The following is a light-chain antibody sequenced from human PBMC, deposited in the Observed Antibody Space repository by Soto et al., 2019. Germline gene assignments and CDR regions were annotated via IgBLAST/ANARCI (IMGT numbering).Light chain of an antibody. CDR2: DAS. V-gene: IGKV1-13*02. Sequence: IQLTQSPSSLSASVGDRVTITCRVSQGISSYLNWYRQKPGKAPRLLIYDASSLESLVPSRFSGSGSGTEFTLTISSLQSEDFATYYCQQYKSFWTFGQGTKVDIK. J-gene: IGKJ1*01. CDR3: QQYKSFWT. CDR1: QGISSY.